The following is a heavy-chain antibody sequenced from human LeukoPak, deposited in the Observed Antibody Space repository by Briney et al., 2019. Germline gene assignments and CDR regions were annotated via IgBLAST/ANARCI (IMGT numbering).Heavy chain of an antibody. J-gene: IGHJ4*02. CDR3: ARSKLNLAVAGRFDY. V-gene: IGHV3-30-3*01. CDR2: ISYDGSNK. CDR1: GFTFSSYA. D-gene: IGHD6-19*01. Sequence: PGGSLRLSCAASGFTFSSYAMHWVRQAPGKGLEWVAVISYDGSNKYYADSVKGRFTISRDNSKNTLYLQMNSLRAEDTAVYYCARSKLNLAVAGRFDYWGQGTLVTVSS.